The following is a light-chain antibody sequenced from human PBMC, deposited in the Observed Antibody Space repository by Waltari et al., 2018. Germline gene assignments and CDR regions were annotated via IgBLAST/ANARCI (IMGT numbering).Light chain of an antibody. J-gene: IGKJ1*01. V-gene: IGKV3-20*01. CDR2: GAA. CDR3: QQYGSTRWT. CDR1: QTLSNSH. Sequence: IVLPQSPGSLSLSPADRATLSCRASQTLSNSHLACYQQKPGQAPRLLIYGAASRATGIPDRFSGSGSGTDFTLTISRLEPEDLGVYYCQQYGSTRWTFGQGTKVEIK.